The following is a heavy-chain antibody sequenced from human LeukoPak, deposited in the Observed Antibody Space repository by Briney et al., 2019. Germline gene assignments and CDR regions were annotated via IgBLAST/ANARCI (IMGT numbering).Heavy chain of an antibody. D-gene: IGHD1-26*01. V-gene: IGHV4-38-2*02. CDR1: GYSISSDYC. CDR3: ARDPGRGATTRSYYYGMDV. J-gene: IGHJ6*02. CDR2: IYYSGST. Sequence: PSETLSLTCTVSGYSISSDYCWGWIRQPPGKGLEWIGSIYYSGSTYYNPSLKSRVTISVDTSKNQFSLKLTSVTAADTAVYYCARDPGRGATTRSYYYGMDVWGQGTTVTVSS.